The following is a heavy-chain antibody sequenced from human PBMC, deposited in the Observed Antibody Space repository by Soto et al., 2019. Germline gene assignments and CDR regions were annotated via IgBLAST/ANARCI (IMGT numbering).Heavy chain of an antibody. V-gene: IGHV1-24*01. CDR2: FDPEDGDT. CDR1: GYTLTGLS. CDR3: ARGVGFGSYYNPYTWFDP. J-gene: IGHJ5*02. Sequence: GASVKVSCKVSGYTLTGLSMSWVRRAPGKGLEWMGGFDPEDGDTFNTQKFQDRVTMTVDTSTDTAYMELRSLRSDDTAVYYCARGVGFGSYYNPYTWFDPWGQRTPV. D-gene: IGHD3-10*01.